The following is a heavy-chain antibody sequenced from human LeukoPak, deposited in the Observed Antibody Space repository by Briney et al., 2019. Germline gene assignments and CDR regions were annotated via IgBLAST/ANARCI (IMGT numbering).Heavy chain of an antibody. D-gene: IGHD3-22*01. Sequence: SETLSLTCNVSADSLDSFYWTWIRQPAGEGLEWIGQIYSSGSTNYNPSLESRVTMSIDTSRNQFSLKLTSVTAADTAVYYCARSPGSSAYYPVYWFDPWGQGILVTVSS. CDR3: ARSPGSSAYYPVYWFDP. CDR2: IYSSGST. V-gene: IGHV4-4*07. CDR1: ADSLDSFY. J-gene: IGHJ5*02.